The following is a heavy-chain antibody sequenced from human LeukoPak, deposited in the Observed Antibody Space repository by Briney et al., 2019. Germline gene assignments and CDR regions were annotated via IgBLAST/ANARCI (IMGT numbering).Heavy chain of an antibody. V-gene: IGHV1-18*01. Sequence: GASVKVSCKASGYTFTSYGISWVRQAPGQGLEWMGWISAYNGNTNYAQKLQGRVTMTTDTSTSTAYMELRSLRSDDTAVYYCAREGGTMDTEDDYAPNYYYYYMDVWGKGTTVTISS. CDR2: ISAYNGNT. CDR3: AREGGTMDTEDDYAPNYYYYYMDV. J-gene: IGHJ6*03. D-gene: IGHD4-17*01. CDR1: GYTFTSYG.